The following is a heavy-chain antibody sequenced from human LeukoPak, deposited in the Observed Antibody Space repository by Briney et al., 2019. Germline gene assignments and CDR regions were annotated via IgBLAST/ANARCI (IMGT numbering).Heavy chain of an antibody. Sequence: GRSLRLSCAASGFTFSSYAMSWVRQAPGKGLEWVSAISGSRGSTYYADSVKGRFTISRDNSKNTLYLQMNSLRAEDTAVYYCAKDLDFGVLLWFGELFTLAFDYWGQGTLVSVSS. CDR3: AKDLDFGVLLWFGELFTLAFDY. CDR1: GFTFSSYA. V-gene: IGHV3-23*01. D-gene: IGHD3-10*01. CDR2: ISGSRGST. J-gene: IGHJ4*02.